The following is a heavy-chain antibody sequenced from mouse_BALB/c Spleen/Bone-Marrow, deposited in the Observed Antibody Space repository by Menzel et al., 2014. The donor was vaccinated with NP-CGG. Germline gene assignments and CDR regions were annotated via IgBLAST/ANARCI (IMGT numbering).Heavy chain of an antibody. Sequence: EVKLQESGPDLVKPSQSLSLTCTVTGYSITSGYSWHWIRQFPGNKLEWMAYIRNSGVTNFNPSLKSRISISRDTSKNQFFLQLNSVTTEDTATYYCARLDGSKGFDYWGQGATLTIS. CDR3: ARLDGSKGFDY. D-gene: IGHD1-1*01. CDR2: IRNSGVT. CDR1: GYSITSGYS. V-gene: IGHV3-1*02. J-gene: IGHJ2*01.